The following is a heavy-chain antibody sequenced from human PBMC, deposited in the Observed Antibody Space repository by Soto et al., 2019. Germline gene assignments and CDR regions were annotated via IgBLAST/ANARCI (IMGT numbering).Heavy chain of an antibody. Sequence: EVQLVESGGGLVQPGGSLRLSCAASGFSFSNYWMYWVRQAPGKGLVWVSRIRGDGSSTNYADSVKSRFTISRDNAKNTLYLQMDSLRVEDTAVYYCSWFRGGGGPWCQGALVSVS. CDR1: GFSFSNYW. V-gene: IGHV3-74*01. D-gene: IGHD3-16*01. CDR2: IRGDGSST. J-gene: IGHJ4*02. CDR3: SWFRGGGGP.